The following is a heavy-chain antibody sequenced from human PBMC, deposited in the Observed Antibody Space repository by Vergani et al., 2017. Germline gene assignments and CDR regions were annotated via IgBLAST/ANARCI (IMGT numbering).Heavy chain of an antibody. CDR3: ARDPSVAVTVY. Sequence: QVQLQESGPGLVKPSGTLSLTCAVSGGSISSSNWWGWVRQPPGKGMEWIGEIYHSGSTNYNPSLKSRVTISVGQSKNQFSLKLSSVTAADTAVYYCARDPSVAVTVYWGQGTLVTVSS. CDR1: GGSISSSNW. V-gene: IGHV4-4*02. D-gene: IGHD6-19*01. J-gene: IGHJ4*02. CDR2: IYHSGST.